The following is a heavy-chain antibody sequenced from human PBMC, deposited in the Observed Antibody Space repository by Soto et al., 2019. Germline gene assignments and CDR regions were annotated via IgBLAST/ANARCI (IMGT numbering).Heavy chain of an antibody. D-gene: IGHD2-2*01. CDR1: GGSISSYY. J-gene: IGHJ5*02. Sequence: SETLSLTCTVSGGSISSYYWSWIRQPPGKGLEWIGYIYYSGSTNYNPSLKSRVTISVDTSKNQFSLKLSSVTAADTAVYYCARGEVVVVPAAIGWFDPWGQGTLVTVS. CDR3: ARGEVVVVPAAIGWFDP. V-gene: IGHV4-59*01. CDR2: IYYSGST.